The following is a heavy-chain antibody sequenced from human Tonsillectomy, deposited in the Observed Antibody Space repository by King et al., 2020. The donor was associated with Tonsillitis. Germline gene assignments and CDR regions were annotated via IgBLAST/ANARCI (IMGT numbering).Heavy chain of an antibody. CDR1: GGSFSGYY. D-gene: IGHD3-16*02. J-gene: IGHJ4*02. Sequence: VQLQQWGAGLLKPSETLSLTCAVYGGSFSGYYWSWIRQPPGKGLEWIGEINHSGSTNYNPSLKSRVTISVDTSKNQFSLKLSSVTAADTAVYYCARGRDYDYVWGSYRSHDYWGQGTLVTVFS. CDR3: ARGRDYDYVWGSYRSHDY. V-gene: IGHV4-34*01. CDR2: INHSGST.